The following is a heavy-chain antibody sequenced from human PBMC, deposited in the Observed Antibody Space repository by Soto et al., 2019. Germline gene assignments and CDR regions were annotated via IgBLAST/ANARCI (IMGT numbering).Heavy chain of an antibody. CDR2: IKQDGSEK. V-gene: IGHV3-7*05. CDR3: AGWSHITMIVVVTNDAFEM. J-gene: IGHJ3*02. CDR1: GFTFSSYC. Sequence: EVQLVESGGGLVQPGGSLRLSCAASGFTFSSYCMSWVRQAPGKGLEWVANIKQDGSEKYYVDSVKGRFTISRDNDKNPLYLQLDSLSGEDAAVYYCAGWSHITMIVVVTNDAFEMWDQGTMVTVSS. D-gene: IGHD3-22*01.